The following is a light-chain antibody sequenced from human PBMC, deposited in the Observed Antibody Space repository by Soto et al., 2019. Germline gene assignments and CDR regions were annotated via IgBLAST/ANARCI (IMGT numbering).Light chain of an antibody. J-gene: IGLJ1*01. CDR1: SSDVGGYNY. V-gene: IGLV2-11*01. CDR2: DVS. Sequence: LTQPRSVSGSPGQSVTISCTGTSSDVGGYNYVSWYQQHPGKAPKLMIYDVSKRPSGVPDRFSGSKSGNTASLTISGLQAEDEADYYCCSYAGSYTWVFGTGTKVTVL. CDR3: CSYAGSYTWV.